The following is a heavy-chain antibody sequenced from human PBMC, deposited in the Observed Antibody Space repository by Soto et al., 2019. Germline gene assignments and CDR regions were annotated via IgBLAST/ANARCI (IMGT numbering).Heavy chain of an antibody. CDR3: ARGSSFRGDFDV. CDR2: IYHAGSP. CDR1: GGSVISSSW. V-gene: IGHV4-4*02. J-gene: IGHJ3*01. Sequence: SETLSLTCGVSGGSVISSSWWTWVRQSPTKGLEWIGEIYHAGSPNYNPSFQSRISISLDKSKDSFSLRLTSVTAADAAIYYCARGSSFRGDFDVWGQGTTVTVSS. D-gene: IGHD2-21*01.